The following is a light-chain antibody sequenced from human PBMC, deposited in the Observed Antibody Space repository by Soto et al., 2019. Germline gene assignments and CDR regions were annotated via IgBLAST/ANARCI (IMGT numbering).Light chain of an antibody. V-gene: IGKV1-9*01. CDR1: QGINSY. Sequence: DIQWTQSPSFLSASVGDRVTITCRASQGINSYVAWYQQKSGKAPKLLIYAASTLQSGVPSRFSGSGSGTEFTLTISSLQPEDFAIYHCHQLKSYPLTFGGGTKVEIK. CDR2: AAS. J-gene: IGKJ4*01. CDR3: HQLKSYPLT.